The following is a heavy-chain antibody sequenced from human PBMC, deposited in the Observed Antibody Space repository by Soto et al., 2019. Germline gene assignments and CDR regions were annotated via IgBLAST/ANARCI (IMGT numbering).Heavy chain of an antibody. CDR1: GGSISSFY. J-gene: IGHJ4*02. CDR3: ARALSSAAGLYFGY. Sequence: QVQLQESGPGLVKPSETLSLTCTVSGGSISSFYWSWIRQPAGKGMEWIGRIHSTENTNYNPSLKSRITMSIDTSNNQFSLKLSSLTAADTAVYYCARALSSAAGLYFGYWGQGTRVTVSS. V-gene: IGHV4-4*07. CDR2: IHSTENT. D-gene: IGHD6-13*01.